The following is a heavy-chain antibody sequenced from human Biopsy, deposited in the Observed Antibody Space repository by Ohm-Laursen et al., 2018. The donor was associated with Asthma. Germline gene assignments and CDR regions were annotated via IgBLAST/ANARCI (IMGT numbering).Heavy chain of an antibody. CDR1: GDSFSNYA. CDR3: SRGYSGSDQIVYYYSGLEV. V-gene: IGHV1-69*01. Sequence: SSVKVSCKASGDSFSNYAISWGRQAPGQGLEWMGGLIPVLGTPDHAQMFEGRVTITANESTSTAYMELSSLSSEDSAVYYCSRGYSGSDQIVYYYSGLEVWGQGTTVTVSS. D-gene: IGHD5-12*01. J-gene: IGHJ6*02. CDR2: LIPVLGTP.